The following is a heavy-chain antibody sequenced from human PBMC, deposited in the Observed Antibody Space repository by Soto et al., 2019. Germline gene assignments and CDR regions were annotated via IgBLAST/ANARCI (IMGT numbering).Heavy chain of an antibody. CDR3: ARDRITYGDYYYFDY. V-gene: IGHV1-69*12. J-gene: IGHJ4*02. D-gene: IGHD4-17*01. CDR2: IIPIFGTA. CDR1: GGTFSSYA. Sequence: QVQLVQSGAEVKKPGSSVKVSCKASGGTFSSYAISWVRQAPGQGLEGRGGIIPIFGTANYAQKSQGRVPITADASXXTAYMELSSLRSEDTAVYYCARDRITYGDYYYFDYWGQGTLVTVSS.